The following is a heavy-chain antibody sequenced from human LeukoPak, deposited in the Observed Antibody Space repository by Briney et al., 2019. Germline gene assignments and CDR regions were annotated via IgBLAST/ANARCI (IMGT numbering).Heavy chain of an antibody. CDR2: IYDSGST. CDR3: ARVSYGSGSWRRPSDI. CDR1: GGSISGYY. V-gene: IGHV4-59*01. D-gene: IGHD3-10*01. Sequence: TSETLSLTCTVSGGSISGYYWSWIRQPPGKGLEWIGYIYDSGSTNYNPSLKSRVTISVDTSKNQFSLKLSSVTAADTAVYHCARVSYGSGSWRRPSDIWGQGTMVTVSS. J-gene: IGHJ3*02.